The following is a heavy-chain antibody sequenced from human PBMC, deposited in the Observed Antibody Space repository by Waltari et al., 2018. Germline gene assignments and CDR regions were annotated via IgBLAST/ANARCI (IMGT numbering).Heavy chain of an antibody. D-gene: IGHD3-10*01. CDR3: ARLNMVRGVIPRYYYMDV. J-gene: IGHJ6*03. CDR2: INHSGST. CDR1: GYSISSGYY. Sequence: QVQLQESGPGLVKPSETLSLTCAVSGYSISSGYYWSWIRQPPGKGLEWIGEINHSGSTNYNPSLKSRVTISVDTSKNQFSLKLSSVTAADTAVYYCARLNMVRGVIPRYYYMDVWGKGTTVTVSS. V-gene: IGHV4-38-2*01.